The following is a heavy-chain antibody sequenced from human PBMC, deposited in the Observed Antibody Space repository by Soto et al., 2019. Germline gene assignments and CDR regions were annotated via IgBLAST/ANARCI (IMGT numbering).Heavy chain of an antibody. Sequence: GGSLRLSCAASGFTFSKYGMTWVRQAPGKGLEWVSGMSRDGGVTDYTDSVKGRFTISRDISKNTLYLQMNSLRAEDTAVYYCAKMDKFNPQSSGWANRFDYWGQGTLVTVSS. CDR1: GFTFSKYG. CDR3: AKMDKFNPQSSGWANRFDY. J-gene: IGHJ4*02. D-gene: IGHD6-19*01. CDR2: MSRDGGVT. V-gene: IGHV3-23*01.